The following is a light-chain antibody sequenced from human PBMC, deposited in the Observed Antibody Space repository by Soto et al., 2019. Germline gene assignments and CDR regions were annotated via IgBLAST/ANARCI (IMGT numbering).Light chain of an antibody. V-gene: IGKV3-20*01. CDR1: QSVSSY. CDR2: GAS. J-gene: IGKJ1*01. CDR3: QQYGSSPPWT. Sequence: EIVLSQSPSTLSLSPGERATLSCRVSQSVSSYLAWYQQKPGQAPRLLIYGASSRATGIPDRFSGSGSGTDFTLTISRLEPEDFAVYYCQQYGSSPPWTFGQGTKVDIK.